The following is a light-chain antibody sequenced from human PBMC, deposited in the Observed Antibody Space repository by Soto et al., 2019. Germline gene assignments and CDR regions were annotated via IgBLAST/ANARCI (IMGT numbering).Light chain of an antibody. J-gene: IGLJ2*01. CDR1: SSNIGSKT. CDR2: NNN. CDR3: AAWDDSLNGVI. V-gene: IGLV1-44*01. Sequence: QSVLTQPPSASGTPGQRVTISCSGSSSNIGSKTVNWYQQVPGTATKLLIYNNNQRPSGVPDRFSGSKSGTSASLAISALQSEDEADYYCAAWDDSLNGVIFGGGTKLTVL.